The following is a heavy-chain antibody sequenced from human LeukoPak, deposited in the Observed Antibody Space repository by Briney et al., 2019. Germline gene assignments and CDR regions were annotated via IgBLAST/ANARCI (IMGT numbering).Heavy chain of an antibody. CDR2: ISAYNGNT. Sequence: EASVKVSCKASGYTFTSYGISWVRQAPGQGLEWMGWISAYNGNTNYAQKLQGRVTMTTDTSTSTAYMELRSLRSDDTAVYYCARGGDPTSNYYGSGSSTLYYYYGMDVWGQGTTVTVSS. J-gene: IGHJ6*02. V-gene: IGHV1-18*01. D-gene: IGHD3-10*01. CDR1: GYTFTSYG. CDR3: ARGGDPTSNYYGSGSSTLYYYYGMDV.